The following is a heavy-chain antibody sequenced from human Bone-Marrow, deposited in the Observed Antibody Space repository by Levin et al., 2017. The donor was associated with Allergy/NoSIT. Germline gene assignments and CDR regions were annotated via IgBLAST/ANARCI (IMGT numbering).Heavy chain of an antibody. J-gene: IGHJ4*02. CDR3: ARGYRSTWAITRHFDS. Sequence: KSSETLSLTCTVSGGSISSSSHYWGWIRQPPVKGLEWIGNIYYSGSNDYNPSLQSRVSVSIDTSKNQFSLRLSSVTAADTAVYYCARGYRSTWAITRHFDSWGQGTLVTVSA. CDR1: GGSISSSSHY. V-gene: IGHV4-39*01. D-gene: IGHD5-18*01. CDR2: IYYSGSN.